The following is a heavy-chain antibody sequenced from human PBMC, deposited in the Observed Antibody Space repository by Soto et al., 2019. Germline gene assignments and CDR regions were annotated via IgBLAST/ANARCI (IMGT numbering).Heavy chain of an antibody. Sequence: SLTCTVSGGSISSYYWSWIRQPPGKGLEWIGYIYYSGSTNYNPSLKSRVTISVDTSKNQFSLKLSSVTAADTAVYYCARDQSARMGYCSGGSCSYYGMDVWGQGTTVTVSA. CDR3: ARDQSARMGYCSGGSCSYYGMDV. D-gene: IGHD2-15*01. CDR1: GGSISSYY. J-gene: IGHJ6*01. V-gene: IGHV4-59*01. CDR2: IYYSGST.